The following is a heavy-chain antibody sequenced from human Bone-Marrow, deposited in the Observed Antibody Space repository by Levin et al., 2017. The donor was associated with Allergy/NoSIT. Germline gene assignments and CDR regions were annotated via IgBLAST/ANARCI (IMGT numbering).Heavy chain of an antibody. Sequence: GASVKVSCKASGYTLTTFAIHWVRQAPGQRLEWMGWINAGNGNTKYSQKLQGRVAITRDTSTSTAHMELSSLKSGDTAVYFCARDSGFDSYFDYWGQGTPVTVSS. CDR2: INAGNGNT. J-gene: IGHJ4*02. CDR3: ARDSGFDSYFDY. V-gene: IGHV1-3*01. CDR1: GYTLTTFA. D-gene: IGHD5-12*01.